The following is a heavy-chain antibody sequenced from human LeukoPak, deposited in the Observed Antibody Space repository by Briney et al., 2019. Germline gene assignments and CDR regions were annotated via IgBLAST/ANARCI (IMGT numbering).Heavy chain of an antibody. CDR3: ARDLPHISHDFWSGYYYFLGLCYGMDV. CDR1: GFTFSSYA. CDR2: ISGSGGST. V-gene: IGHV3-23*01. D-gene: IGHD3-3*01. J-gene: IGHJ6*02. Sequence: GGSLRLSCAASGFTFSSYAMSWVRQAPGKGLEWVSAISGSGGSTYYADSVKGRFTISRDNSKNTLYLQMNSLRAEDTAVYYCARDLPHISHDFWSGYYYFLGLCYGMDVWGQGTTVTVSS.